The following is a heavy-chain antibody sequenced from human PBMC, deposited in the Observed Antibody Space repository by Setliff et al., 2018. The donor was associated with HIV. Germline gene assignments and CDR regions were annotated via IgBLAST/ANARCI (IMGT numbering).Heavy chain of an antibody. D-gene: IGHD3-3*01. CDR3: TRIPRKNYNFWTGYFSGYYYGMDV. CDR2: IIPIFGST. Sequence: SVKVSCKASGYTFTSYDISWVRQAPGQGLEWMGRIIPIFGSTNYAQKFQGRVTITADKSTSTAYMELSSLRSEDTAVYYCTRIPRKNYNFWTGYFSGYYYGMDVWGQGTTVTVSS. CDR1: GYTFTSYD. V-gene: IGHV1-69*06. J-gene: IGHJ6*02.